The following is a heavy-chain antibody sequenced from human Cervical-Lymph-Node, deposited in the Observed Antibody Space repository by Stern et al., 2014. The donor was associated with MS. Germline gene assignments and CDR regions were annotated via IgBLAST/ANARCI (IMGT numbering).Heavy chain of an antibody. CDR2: IFTVFGTP. CDR3: ALSSETSDRWYSLGYDL. CDR1: GGTFSKFP. V-gene: IGHV1-69*01. J-gene: IGHJ5*02. D-gene: IGHD6-13*01. Sequence: VQLVESGAEVPKPGSSVKVSCKASGGTFSKFPSSWVRQAPGQGIEWMGGIFTVFGTPTYAQEFRGRVTITADVSTSTVYMELSSLRSDDTAVYYCALSSETSDRWYSLGYDLWGQGTLVTVSS.